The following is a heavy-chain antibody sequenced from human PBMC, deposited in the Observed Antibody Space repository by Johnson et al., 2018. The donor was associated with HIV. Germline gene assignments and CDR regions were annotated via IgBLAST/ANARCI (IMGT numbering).Heavy chain of an antibody. CDR3: SRHYSSGWSDDALDI. CDR1: GFTFDDYG. J-gene: IGHJ3*02. CDR2: IYSGGST. V-gene: IGHV3-66*02. D-gene: IGHD6-19*01. Sequence: VQLVESGGGVVRPGGSLRLSCAASGFTFDDYGMSWVRQAPGKGLEWVSVIYSGGSTYYADPVKGRFTISRDNSKNTLYLQMNSLRAEATAVLYCSRHYSSGWSDDALDIWGQGTEVPFSS.